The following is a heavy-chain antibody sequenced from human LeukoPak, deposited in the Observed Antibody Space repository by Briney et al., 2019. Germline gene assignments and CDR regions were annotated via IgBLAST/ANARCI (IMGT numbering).Heavy chain of an antibody. CDR1: GFSVSTNY. J-gene: IGHJ2*01. CDR2: LYSGSTT. Sequence: GGSLTLSCAASGFSVSTNYMNWVRQVPGKGLEWVSILYSGSTTYYTDSVKGRFTISRDNSRNTLYLHMTSLRAEDTAVYYCARVGDHYHWYLDLWGRGSLLTVSS. D-gene: IGHD3-10*01. CDR3: ARVGDHYHWYLDL. V-gene: IGHV3-53*01.